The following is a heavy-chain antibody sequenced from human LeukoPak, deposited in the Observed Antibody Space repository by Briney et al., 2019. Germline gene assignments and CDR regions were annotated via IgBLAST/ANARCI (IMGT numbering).Heavy chain of an antibody. J-gene: IGHJ3*02. CDR3: ARDAGGSGSYYSIDAFDI. CDR1: GFTFSDYY. D-gene: IGHD3-10*01. CDR2: ISSSGSTI. V-gene: IGHV3-11*01. Sequence: PGGSLRLSCAASGFTFSDYYMSWIRQAPGKGLEWASYISSSGSTIYYADSVKGRFTISRDNAKNSLYLQMNSLRAEDTAVYYCARDAGGSGSYYSIDAFDIWGQGTMVTVSS.